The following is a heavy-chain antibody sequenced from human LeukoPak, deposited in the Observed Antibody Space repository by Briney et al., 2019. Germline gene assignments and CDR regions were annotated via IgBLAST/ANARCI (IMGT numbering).Heavy chain of an antibody. CDR3: ARDPWDLVVVPAGILAGGMDV. CDR1: GFTFSSYA. J-gene: IGHJ6*02. Sequence: GGSLRLSCAASGFTFSSYAMHWVRQAPGKGLEWVAVISYDGSNKYYADSVMGRFTISRDNSKNTLYLQMNSLRAEDTAVYYCARDPWDLVVVPAGILAGGMDVWGQGTTVTVSS. V-gene: IGHV3-30*04. CDR2: ISYDGSNK. D-gene: IGHD2-2*01.